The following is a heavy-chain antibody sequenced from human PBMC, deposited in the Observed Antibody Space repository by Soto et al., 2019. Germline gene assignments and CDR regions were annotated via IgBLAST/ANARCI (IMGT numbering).Heavy chain of an antibody. D-gene: IGHD6-19*01. CDR1: GASISSGYW. J-gene: IGHJ4*02. CDR2: IYGSGTA. V-gene: IGHV4-4*02. Sequence: QVQLQESGPGLVKPSGTLSLTCTVSGASISSGYWWSWVRQPPGKGLEWIGEIYGSGTANHSPSLKSRVTISVDKSKDQVSLSLNSVTAAATAVYYCAASPGWWRLDYWGQGTLVTVSS. CDR3: AASPGWWRLDY.